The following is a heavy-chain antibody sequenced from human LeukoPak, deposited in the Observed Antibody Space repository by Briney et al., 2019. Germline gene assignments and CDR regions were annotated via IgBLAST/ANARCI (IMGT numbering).Heavy chain of an antibody. CDR2: INPNSGGT. D-gene: IGHD1-26*01. CDR1: GYTFTGYY. J-gene: IGHJ4*02. CDR3: ARGHSGSLLPPDY. Sequence: GPVKVSCKASGYTFTGYYMHWVRQAPGQGLEWMGWINPNSGGTNYAQKFQGRVTMTRDTSISTVYMELSSLRSEDTAVYYCARGHSGSLLPPDYWGQGTLVTVSS. V-gene: IGHV1-2*02.